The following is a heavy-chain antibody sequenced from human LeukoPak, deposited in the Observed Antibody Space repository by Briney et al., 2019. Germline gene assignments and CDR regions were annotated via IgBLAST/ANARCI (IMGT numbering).Heavy chain of an antibody. Sequence: ASVKVSCKASGYTFTGYYMHWVRQAPGQGLEWMGWINPNSGGTNYAQKFQGRVTMTRDTSISTAYMELSRLRSDDTAVYYCARDSWLVVPAADTDYWGQGTLVTASS. V-gene: IGHV1-2*02. D-gene: IGHD2-2*01. CDR1: GYTFTGYY. CDR3: ARDSWLVVPAADTDY. CDR2: INPNSGGT. J-gene: IGHJ4*02.